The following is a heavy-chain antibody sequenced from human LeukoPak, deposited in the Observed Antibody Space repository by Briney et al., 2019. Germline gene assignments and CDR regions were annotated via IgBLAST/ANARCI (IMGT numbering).Heavy chain of an antibody. J-gene: IGHJ3*02. CDR1: GYTFTGYY. CDR3: ALDSSGYDPFGAFDI. V-gene: IGHV1-2*02. CDR2: TNPSSGGT. D-gene: IGHD3-22*01. Sequence: ASVKVYCKASGYTFTGYYMHWVRQAPGQGLEWMGWTNPSSGGTNYAQKFQGRVTMTRDTSISTAYMELSRLRSDDTAVYYCALDSSGYDPFGAFDIWGQGTMVTVSS.